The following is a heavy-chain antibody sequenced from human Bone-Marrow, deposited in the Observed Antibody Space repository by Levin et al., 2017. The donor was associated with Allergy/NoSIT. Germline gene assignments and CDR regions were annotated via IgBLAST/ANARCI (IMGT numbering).Heavy chain of an antibody. CDR2: INTRGTTT. Sequence: EASVKVSCAASGFTFSDYNMNWVRQAPGKGLEWLSYINTRGTTTHYADSAKGRFTISRDNANNSLFLQMNSLRVEDTAVYYCARLNPRGSSGPINYADYWGQGSLVTVSS. D-gene: IGHD5-24*01. CDR1: GFTFSDYN. J-gene: IGHJ4*02. CDR3: ARLNPRGSSGPINYADY. V-gene: IGHV3-48*01.